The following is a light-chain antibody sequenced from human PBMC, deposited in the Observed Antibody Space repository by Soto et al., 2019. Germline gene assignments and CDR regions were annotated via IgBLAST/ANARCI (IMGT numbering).Light chain of an antibody. J-gene: IGLJ2*01. CDR1: SSDIGAYKY. Sequence: QSALTQPASVSGSPVQSVTISCPGTSSDIGAYKYVSWYQHHPGKSPRLMIYEVSNRPSGVSNRFSASKSGNTASLTISGLQAEDEADYYCCSYRSTSTLVFGGGTKLTVL. CDR2: EVS. V-gene: IGLV2-14*01. CDR3: CSYRSTSTLV.